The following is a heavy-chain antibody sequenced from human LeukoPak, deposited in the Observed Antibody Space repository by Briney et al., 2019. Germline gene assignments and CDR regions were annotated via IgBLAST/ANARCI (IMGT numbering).Heavy chain of an antibody. CDR1: GFIFDDYA. V-gene: IGHV3-9*01. CDR2: ISWNSGSI. J-gene: IGHJ4*02. CDR3: ARAIGVTCISTSCYSFGY. D-gene: IGHD2-2*02. Sequence: PGRSLRLSCAASGFIFDDYAIHWVRQAPGKGLEWVSGISWNSGSIAYADSVKGRFTISRDNAKNSLYLQMNSLRAEDTALYYCARAIGVTCISTSCYSFGYWGQGTLVTVSS.